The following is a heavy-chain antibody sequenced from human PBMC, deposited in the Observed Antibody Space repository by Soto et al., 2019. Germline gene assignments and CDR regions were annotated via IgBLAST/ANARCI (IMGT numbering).Heavy chain of an antibody. J-gene: IGHJ4*02. D-gene: IGHD3-22*01. CDR1: GYTFTSYG. CDR2: ISAYNGNT. Sequence: QVQLVQSGAEVKKPGASVKVSCKASGYTFTSYGISWVRPAPGQRLEWMGWISAYNGNTNYAQKLQGRVTMTTDTSTSTDYLELRRLRSDDRAVYCCARGHYYDSSGYSSFDYWGQGTLVTVSS. V-gene: IGHV1-18*01. CDR3: ARGHYYDSSGYSSFDY.